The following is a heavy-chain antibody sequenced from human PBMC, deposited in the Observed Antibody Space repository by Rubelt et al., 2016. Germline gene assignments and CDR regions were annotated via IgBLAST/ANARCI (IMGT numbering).Heavy chain of an antibody. CDR1: GGSISGSGYY. D-gene: IGHD3-22*01. CDR2: IYYSGST. CDR3: ARTYYYDSSGPVDY. J-gene: IGHJ4*02. Sequence: QLQLQESGPGLVKPSETLSLTCTVSGGSISGSGYYWGWIRQSPGKGLEWTGSIYYSGSTYYNPSLKSRTTISVETSKNQCALKLRSVTAADTAVYYCARTYYYDSSGPVDYWGQGTLVTVSS. V-gene: IGHV4-39*01.